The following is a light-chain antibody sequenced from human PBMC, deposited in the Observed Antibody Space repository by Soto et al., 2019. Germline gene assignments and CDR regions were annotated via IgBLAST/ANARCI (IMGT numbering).Light chain of an antibody. J-gene: IGKJ3*01. Sequence: DIQMTQSPSTLSASVGDRVTITCRASQSISNWLAWYQQKPGKVPKLLIYDASSLESGVPSRFSGSGSGTEFSLTNGSLQPEDFATYHCQQYNSSSFTFGPGTKVDLK. CDR1: QSISNW. V-gene: IGKV1-5*01. CDR2: DAS. CDR3: QQYNSSSFT.